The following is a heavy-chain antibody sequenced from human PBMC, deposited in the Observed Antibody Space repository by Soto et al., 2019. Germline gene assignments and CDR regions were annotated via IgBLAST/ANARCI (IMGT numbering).Heavy chain of an antibody. CDR3: ASVFAADYYGSGSTMV. D-gene: IGHD3-10*01. J-gene: IGHJ4*02. CDR2: ISYDGSNK. V-gene: IGHV3-30-3*01. CDR1: GFTFSSYA. Sequence: GGSLRLSCAASGFTFSSYAMHWVRQAPGKGLEWVAVISYDGSNKYYADSVKGRFTISRDNSKNTLYLQMNSLRAEDTAVYYCASVFAADYYGSGSTMVWGQGTLVTVSS.